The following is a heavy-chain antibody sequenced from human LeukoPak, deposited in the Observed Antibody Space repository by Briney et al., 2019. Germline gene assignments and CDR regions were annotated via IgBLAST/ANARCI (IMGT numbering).Heavy chain of an antibody. V-gene: IGHV3-7*03. CDR1: GFSLSSYW. D-gene: IGHD3-16*01. J-gene: IGHJ3*02. CDR2: INQDGSKQ. Sequence: GGSLRLSCVASGFSLSSYWMTWIRQAPGKGLEWVAEINQDGSKQYYVDSVRGRFTISRDNAWNSLYLQMSSLRAEDTAVYYCARDPAWGACDIWGQGKTVTVSS. CDR3: ARDPAWGACDI.